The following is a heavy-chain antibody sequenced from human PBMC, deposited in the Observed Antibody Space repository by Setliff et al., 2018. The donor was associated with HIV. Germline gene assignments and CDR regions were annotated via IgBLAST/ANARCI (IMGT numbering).Heavy chain of an antibody. CDR3: VRASRDYYYYYMDA. D-gene: IGHD3-16*01. CDR2: IYNSWGT. V-gene: IGHV4-59*11. Sequence: SETLSLTCTVSGGSISSHYWSWIRQPPGKGLEWIGYIYNSWGTYYNPSLKSRITMSIDTSKNQFYLKLSSVTAADTAIYYCVRASRDYYYYYMDAWGRGTTVTVSS. J-gene: IGHJ6*03. CDR1: GGSISSHY.